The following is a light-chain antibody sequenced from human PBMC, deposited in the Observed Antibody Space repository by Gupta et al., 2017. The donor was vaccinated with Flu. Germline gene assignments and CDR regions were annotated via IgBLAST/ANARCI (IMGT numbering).Light chain of an antibody. Sequence: QTLVTQESSLPVSPGGTVTLTCTSSTGAVTSGSYPNWFQQKPGQAPRPLIYKTNNRHSWTPARFSGSLLGDKAVLTLSDVRPEDEAEYYCLLYSGGPEWVFGGGNKVTVL. CDR3: LLYSGGPEWV. CDR2: KTN. CDR1: TGAVTSGSY. J-gene: IGLJ3*02. V-gene: IGLV7-43*01.